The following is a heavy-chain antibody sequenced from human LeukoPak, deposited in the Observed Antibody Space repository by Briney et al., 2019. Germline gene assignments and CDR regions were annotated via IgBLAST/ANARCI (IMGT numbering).Heavy chain of an antibody. CDR2: IYHSGST. D-gene: IGHD4-11*01. V-gene: IGHV4-38-2*02. Sequence: PSETLSLTCTVSGGSISSYYWGWIRQPPGKGLEWIGSIYHSGSTYYNPSLKSRVTISVDTSKNQFSLKLSSVTAADTAVYYCARRYSNYFFDYWGQGTLVTVSS. J-gene: IGHJ4*02. CDR1: GGSISSYY. CDR3: ARRYSNYFFDY.